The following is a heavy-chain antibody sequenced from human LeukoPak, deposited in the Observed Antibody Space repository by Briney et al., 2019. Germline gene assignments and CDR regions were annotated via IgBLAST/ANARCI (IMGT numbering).Heavy chain of an antibody. J-gene: IGHJ4*02. D-gene: IGHD3-9*01. CDR2: IYYSGST. CDR1: GGSISSSSYY. Sequence: KPSETLSLTCTVSGGSISSSSYYWGCIRQPPGKGLEWIGSIYYSGSTYYNPSLKSRVTISVDTSKNQFSLKLSSVTAADTAVYYCAGRDDILNGYYYSLGKPTDYWGQGTLVTVSS. CDR3: AGRDDILNGYYYSLGKPTDY. V-gene: IGHV4-39*01.